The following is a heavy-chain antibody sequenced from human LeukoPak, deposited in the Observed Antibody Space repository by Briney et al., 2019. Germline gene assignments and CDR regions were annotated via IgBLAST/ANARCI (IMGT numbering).Heavy chain of an antibody. J-gene: IGHJ3*02. D-gene: IGHD3-3*01. CDR1: GFTFSNYG. Sequence: GSLRLSCAASGFTFSNYGMHWVRQAPGKGLEWVSFIRYDGSNKHYADSVKGRFTISRDNAKNSLYLQMNSLRAEDTAVYYCARERAIILFGAFDIWGQGTMVTVSS. CDR3: ARERAIILFGAFDI. CDR2: IRYDGSNK. V-gene: IGHV3-30*02.